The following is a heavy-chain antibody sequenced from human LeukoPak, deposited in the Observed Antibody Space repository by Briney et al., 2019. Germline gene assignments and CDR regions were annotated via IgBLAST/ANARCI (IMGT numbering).Heavy chain of an antibody. D-gene: IGHD4-23*01. Sequence: PSETLSLTCTVSGGSISSSSYYWGWIRQPPGKGLEWIGSIYYSGSTYYNPSLKSRVTISVDKSKNQFSLKLSSVTAADTAVYYCARVSVDKGGNSPFDYWGQGTLVTVSS. CDR2: IYYSGST. V-gene: IGHV4-39*07. CDR3: ARVSVDKGGNSPFDY. J-gene: IGHJ4*02. CDR1: GGSISSSSYY.